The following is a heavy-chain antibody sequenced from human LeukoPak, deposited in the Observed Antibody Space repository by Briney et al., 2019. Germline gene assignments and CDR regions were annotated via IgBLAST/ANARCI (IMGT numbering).Heavy chain of an antibody. J-gene: IGHJ1*01. CDR3: ARSVALQH. Sequence: PSETLSLTCTVSGGSISSSSYYWGWIRRPPGKGLEWIGHIYYSGSTYYNPSLKSRVTISVDTSKNQFSLKLSSVTAADTAMYYCARSVALQHWGQGTLVTVSS. CDR2: IYYSGST. D-gene: IGHD4-23*01. CDR1: GGSISSSSYY. V-gene: IGHV4-39*07.